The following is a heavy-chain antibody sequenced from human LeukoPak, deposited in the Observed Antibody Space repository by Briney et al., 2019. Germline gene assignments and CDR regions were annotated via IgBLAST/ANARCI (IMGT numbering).Heavy chain of an antibody. CDR2: INHSGST. CDR3: ARVRGSSSV. Sequence: SETLSLTCAVYGGSFSGYYWSWIRQPPGKGLEWIGEINHSGSTNYNPSLKSRVTISVDTSKNQFSLKLSSVTAADTAVYYYARVRGSSSVWGQGTLVTVSS. CDR1: GGSFSGYY. V-gene: IGHV4-34*01. D-gene: IGHD6-6*01. J-gene: IGHJ4*02.